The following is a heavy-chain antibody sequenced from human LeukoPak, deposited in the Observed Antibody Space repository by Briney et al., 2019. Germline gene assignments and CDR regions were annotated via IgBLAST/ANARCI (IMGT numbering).Heavy chain of an antibody. CDR1: GVTFSSYW. D-gene: IGHD5-18*01. V-gene: IGHV3-7*01. Sequence: PGGSLRLSCAASGVTFSSYWMSWVRQAPGKGLEWMADIKQDGSEKYFVDSVKGRFTISRDNAKNSLYLQMNSLRVEDTAVYYCARDMGYSYGYSYFDHWGQGTLVTVSS. CDR2: IKQDGSEK. J-gene: IGHJ4*02. CDR3: ARDMGYSYGYSYFDH.